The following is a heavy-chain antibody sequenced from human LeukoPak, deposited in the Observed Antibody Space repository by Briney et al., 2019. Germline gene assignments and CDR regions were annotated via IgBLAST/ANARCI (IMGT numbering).Heavy chain of an antibody. CDR1: GFTFSSYW. CDR3: ARDLYYYDSSAYYSRVGFDY. V-gene: IGHV3-7*05. J-gene: IGHJ4*02. Sequence: GGSLRLSCAASGFTFSSYWMSWVRQAPGKGLEWVANIKQDGSEKYYVDSVKGRFTISRDNAKNSLYLQMNSLRAEDTAVYYCARDLYYYDSSAYYSRVGFDYWGQGTLVTVSS. D-gene: IGHD3-22*01. CDR2: IKQDGSEK.